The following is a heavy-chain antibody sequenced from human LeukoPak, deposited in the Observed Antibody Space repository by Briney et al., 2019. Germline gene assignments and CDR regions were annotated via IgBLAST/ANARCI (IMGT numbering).Heavy chain of an antibody. D-gene: IGHD6-13*01. J-gene: IGHJ3*02. CDR3: VREISTSSSWYGDDAFDI. CDR2: ISNDGSNK. CDR1: GFTFSFYA. Sequence: GGSLRLSCAASGFTFSFYAIHWVRQAPGKGLEWVAFISNDGSNKYYTDSVRGRFTISRDNSKNTLYLQMHSLRAEDTALYYCVREISTSSSWYGDDAFDIWGQGTTVTVSS. V-gene: IGHV3-30-3*01.